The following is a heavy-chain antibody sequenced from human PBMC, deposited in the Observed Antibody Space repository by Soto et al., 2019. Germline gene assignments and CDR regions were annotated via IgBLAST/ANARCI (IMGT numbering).Heavy chain of an antibody. CDR3: AVHQYCTNGVCYPGGWFDP. D-gene: IGHD2-8*01. CDR1: GGTFSSYA. J-gene: IGHJ5*02. CDR2: IIPIFGTA. V-gene: IGHV1-69*13. Sequence: GASVKVSCKASGGTFSSYAISWVRQAPGQGLEWMGGIIPIFGTANYAQKFQGRVTITADESTSTAYMELSSLRSEDTAVYYCAVHQYCTNGVCYPGGWFDPWGQGTLVTVSS.